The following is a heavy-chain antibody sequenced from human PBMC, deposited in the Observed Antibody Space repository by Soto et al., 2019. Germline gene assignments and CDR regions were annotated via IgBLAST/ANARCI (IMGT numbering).Heavy chain of an antibody. J-gene: IGHJ4*02. CDR3: ARDGSLLYYDFWSGPTHFDY. CDR2: ISYDGSNK. D-gene: IGHD3-3*01. Sequence: GGSLRLSCAASGFTFSSYAMHWVRQAPGKGLEWVAVISYDGSNKYYADSVKGRFTISRDNSKNTLYLQMNSLRAEDTAVYYCARDGSLLYYDFWSGPTHFDYWGQGTLVTVSS. CDR1: GFTFSSYA. V-gene: IGHV3-30-3*01.